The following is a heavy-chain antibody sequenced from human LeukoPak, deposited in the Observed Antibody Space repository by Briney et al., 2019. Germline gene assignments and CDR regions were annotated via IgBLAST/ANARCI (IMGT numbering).Heavy chain of an antibody. CDR1: GFTFSSYG. Sequence: PGGSLRLSCAASGFTFSSYGMHWVRQAPGKGLEWVAFIRYDGSNKYYADSVKGRFTISRDNSKNTLYLQMNSLRAEDTAVYYCASGSSPIVVVPAAIPRSDAFDIWGQGTMVTVSS. J-gene: IGHJ3*02. CDR3: ASGSSPIVVVPAAIPRSDAFDI. V-gene: IGHV3-30*02. CDR2: IRYDGSNK. D-gene: IGHD2-2*02.